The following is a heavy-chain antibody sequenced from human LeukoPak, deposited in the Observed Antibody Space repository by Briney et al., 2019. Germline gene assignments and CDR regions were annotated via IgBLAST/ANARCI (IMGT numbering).Heavy chain of an antibody. CDR1: GVTFSSYA. CDR3: AKTKRYSGSYY. D-gene: IGHD1-26*01. Sequence: GGSLRLSCAASGVTFSSYAMSWVRQAPGKGLEWVSAISGSGGSTYYADSVKGRFTISRDNSKNTLYLQMNSLRAEDTAVYYCAKTKRYSGSYYWGQGTLVTVSS. CDR2: ISGSGGST. J-gene: IGHJ4*02. V-gene: IGHV3-23*01.